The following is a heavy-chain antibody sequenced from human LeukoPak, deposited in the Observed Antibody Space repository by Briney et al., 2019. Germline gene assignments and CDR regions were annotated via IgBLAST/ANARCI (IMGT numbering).Heavy chain of an antibody. CDR2: ISDSGDKI. V-gene: IGHV3-23*01. J-gene: IGHJ4*02. D-gene: IGHD2-2*01. CDR1: GFTFSNYA. Sequence: GGSLRLSCAASGFTFSNYAMSWVRQAPGKGLECVSAISDSGDKIDYADSVRGRFTIYRDNSKDTLYLQMNSLGAADTAVYYCAKDGGGYCNNSSCWGQGTLVTVSS. CDR3: AKDGGGYCNNSSC.